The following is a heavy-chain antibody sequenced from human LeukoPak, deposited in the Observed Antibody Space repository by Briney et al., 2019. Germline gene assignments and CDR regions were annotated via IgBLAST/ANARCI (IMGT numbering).Heavy chain of an antibody. CDR1: GGSLNNYY. J-gene: IGHJ4*02. V-gene: IGHV4-59*01. D-gene: IGHD1-1*01. Sequence: SETLSLTCTVSGGSLNNYYWTWIRQSPGKGLEWIGYIFHTGGTNYNPSLKSRVTISVDTSKNQFSLNLNSVTTTDTAVYYCARVGDWNDLVYWGQGAPVAVSS. CDR2: IFHTGGT. CDR3: ARVGDWNDLVY.